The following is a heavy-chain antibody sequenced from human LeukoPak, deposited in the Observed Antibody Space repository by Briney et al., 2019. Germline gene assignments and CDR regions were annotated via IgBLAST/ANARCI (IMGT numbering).Heavy chain of an antibody. CDR2: IYYSGSS. D-gene: IGHD5-12*01. J-gene: IGHJ5*02. CDR3: ARGGYMSNWFEH. Sequence: KPSETLSFTCNVSGGSISGYHGGWIRQPPGKGLEWLGYIYYSGSSNYNPSLKSRVTMSADTSKNQFSLKLSSVTAADTAVYYCARGGYMSNWFEHWGQGTPVTVSS. CDR1: GGSISGYH. V-gene: IGHV4-59*01.